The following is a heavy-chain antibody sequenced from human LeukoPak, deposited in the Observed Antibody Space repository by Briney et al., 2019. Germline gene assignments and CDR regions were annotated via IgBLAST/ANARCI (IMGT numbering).Heavy chain of an antibody. V-gene: IGHV4-59*01. CDR2: IYYSGST. CDR1: GGSISSYY. D-gene: IGHD1-1*01. Sequence: SETLSLTCTVSGGSISSYYWSWIRQPPGKGLEWIGYIYYSGSTYYNPSLRSRVTISVDTSKNLFSLKLSSVTAADTAVYYCARVQRPLDGADYWGQGTLVTVSS. CDR3: ARVQRPLDGADY. J-gene: IGHJ4*02.